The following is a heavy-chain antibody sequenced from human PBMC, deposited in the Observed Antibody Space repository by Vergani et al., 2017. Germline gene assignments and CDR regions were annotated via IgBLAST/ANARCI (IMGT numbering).Heavy chain of an antibody. Sequence: EVQLVESGGGLVQPGRSLRLSCTASGFTFGDYAMSWVRQAPGKGLVWVSRINSDGSSTSYADSVKGRFTISRDNAKNTLYLQMNSLRAEDTAVYYCARVPVTALYYFDYWGQGTLVTVSS. J-gene: IGHJ4*02. CDR3: ARVPVTALYYFDY. CDR2: INSDGSST. D-gene: IGHD5-18*01. V-gene: IGHV3-74*02. CDR1: GFTFGDYA.